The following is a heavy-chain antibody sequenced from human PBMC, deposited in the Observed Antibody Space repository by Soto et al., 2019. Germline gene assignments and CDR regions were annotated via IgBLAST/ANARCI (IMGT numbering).Heavy chain of an antibody. CDR2: ISGSGGST. CDR3: ANIKYCSGGRCYMDDAFDI. V-gene: IGHV3-23*01. J-gene: IGHJ3*02. CDR1: GFAFSSYA. Sequence: GGSLTLSCAPSGFAFSSYAMSWVRQAPGKGLEWVSTISGSGGSTYYADSAKGRFTISRDNSKNTLYLQMNSLRAEDPALYYCANIKYCSGGRCYMDDAFDIWGEGTMVTV. D-gene: IGHD2-15*01.